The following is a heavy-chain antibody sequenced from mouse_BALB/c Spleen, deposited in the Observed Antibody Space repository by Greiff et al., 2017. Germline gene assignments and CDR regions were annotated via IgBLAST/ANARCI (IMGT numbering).Heavy chain of an antibody. CDR2: IDPSDSYT. Sequence: VKLQQPGSELVRPGASVKLSCKASGYTFTSYWMHWVKQRPGQGLEWIGEIDPSDSYTNYNQKFKGKATLTVDKSSSTAYMQLSSLTSEDSAVYYCARSRRDWYFDVWGAGTTVTVSS. CDR3: ARSRRDWYFDV. J-gene: IGHJ1*01. CDR1: GYTFTSYW. V-gene: IGHV1-69*02.